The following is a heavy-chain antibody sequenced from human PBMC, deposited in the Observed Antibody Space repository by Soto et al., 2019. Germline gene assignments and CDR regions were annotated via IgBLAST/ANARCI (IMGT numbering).Heavy chain of an antibody. Sequence: QVQLVESGGGVVQPGGSLRLSCGASGCTFSSYAMHWVRQAPGKGLEWVAVISYDGSNKYYADSVKGRFTISRDNSKNTLYLQMNSLRAEDTAVYYCARDGGYSSSWYYFDYWGQGTLVTVSS. V-gene: IGHV3-30-3*01. J-gene: IGHJ4*02. CDR3: ARDGGYSSSWYYFDY. CDR2: ISYDGSNK. CDR1: GCTFSSYA. D-gene: IGHD6-13*01.